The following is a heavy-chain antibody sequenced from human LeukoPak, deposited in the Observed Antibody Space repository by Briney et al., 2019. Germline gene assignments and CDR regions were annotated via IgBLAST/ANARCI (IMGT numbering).Heavy chain of an antibody. CDR2: ISYDGSNK. CDR1: GFTFSSYG. Sequence: PGGSLRLSCAASGFTFSSYGMHWVRQAPGKGLEWVAVISYDGSNKYYADSVKGRFTISRDNSKNTLYLQMNSLRAEDTAVYYCARELVLYCGGDCYLFDYWGQGTLVTVSS. V-gene: IGHV3-30*19. D-gene: IGHD2-21*02. J-gene: IGHJ4*02. CDR3: ARELVLYCGGDCYLFDY.